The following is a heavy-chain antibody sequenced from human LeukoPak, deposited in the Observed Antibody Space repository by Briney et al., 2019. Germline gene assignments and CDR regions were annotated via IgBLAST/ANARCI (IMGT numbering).Heavy chain of an antibody. CDR3: ATRVGLTRYWYFDL. V-gene: IGHV3-23*01. Sequence: GGSLRLSCAASGFTFSNNAMSWVRQAPGKGLEWVSSISASGGSTSYADSVKGRFTFSRDNSKNTLYLQINSLRVEDTAVYYCATRVGLTRYWYFDLWGRGTLVTVSS. CDR1: GFTFSNNA. CDR2: ISASGGST. J-gene: IGHJ2*01.